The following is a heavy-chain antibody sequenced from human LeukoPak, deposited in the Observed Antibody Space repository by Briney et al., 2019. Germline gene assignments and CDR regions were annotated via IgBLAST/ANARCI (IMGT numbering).Heavy chain of an antibody. CDR1: GGSFSGYY. V-gene: IGHV4-34*01. CDR3: ARPATRYWYFDL. CDR2: INHSGST. J-gene: IGHJ2*01. Sequence: PETLPLTCAVYGGSFSGYYWSWIRQPPGKGLEWIGEINHSGSTNYNPSLKSRVTISVDTSKNQFSLKLNSVTATDTAVYYCARPATRYWYFDLWGRGTLVTVSS.